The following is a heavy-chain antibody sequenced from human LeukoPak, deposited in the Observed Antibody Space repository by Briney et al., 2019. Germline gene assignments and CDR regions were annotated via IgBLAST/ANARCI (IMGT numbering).Heavy chain of an antibody. D-gene: IGHD5-18*01. CDR3: ARRYTAMAGTGYYFDY. J-gene: IGHJ4*02. V-gene: IGHV5-51*01. CDR1: GYSFTSYR. CDR2: IYPGDSDT. Sequence: GESLKISCKGSGYSFTSYRIGWVRQMPGKGLEWMGIIYPGDSDTRYSPSFQGQVTISADKSISTAYLQWSSLKASDTAMYYCARRYTAMAGTGYYFDYWGQGTLVTVSS.